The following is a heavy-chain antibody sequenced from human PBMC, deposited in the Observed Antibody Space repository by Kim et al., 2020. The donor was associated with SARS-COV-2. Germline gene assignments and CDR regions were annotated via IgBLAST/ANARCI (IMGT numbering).Heavy chain of an antibody. Sequence: GGSLRLSCAASGFTFSSYAMSWVRQAPGKGLEWVSAISGSGGSTYYADSVKGRFTISRDNSKNTLYLQMNSLRAEDTAVYYCAKDGEIFGVVRDFDYWGQGTLVTVSS. CDR3: AKDGEIFGVVRDFDY. D-gene: IGHD3-3*01. J-gene: IGHJ4*02. CDR1: GFTFSSYA. V-gene: IGHV3-23*01. CDR2: ISGSGGST.